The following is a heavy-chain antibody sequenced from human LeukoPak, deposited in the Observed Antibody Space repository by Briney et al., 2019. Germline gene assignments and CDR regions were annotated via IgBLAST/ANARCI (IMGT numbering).Heavy chain of an antibody. CDR3: ARGARAGYNLEPFDY. J-gene: IGHJ4*02. CDR1: GGSMSSYY. CDR2: IYYSGST. Sequence: SETLSLTCTVSGGSMSSYYWSWIRQPPGKGLEWIGYIYYSGSTKYNPSLKSRVTISVDTSKNQFSLKLSSVAAADTAVYYCARGARAGYNLEPFDYWGQGTLVTVSS. D-gene: IGHD5-24*01. V-gene: IGHV4-59*08.